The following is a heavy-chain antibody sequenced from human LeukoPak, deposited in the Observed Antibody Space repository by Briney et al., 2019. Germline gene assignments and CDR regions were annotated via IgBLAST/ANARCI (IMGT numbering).Heavy chain of an antibody. CDR3: ARTYDSSGYYLDY. V-gene: IGHV3-48*01. J-gene: IGHJ4*02. Sequence: GGSLRLSCAASGFTFSSYSMNWVRQAPGKGLEWVSYISSSSSTIYYADSVKGRFTISRDNAKNSLYLQMNSLRAEDTAVYYCARTYDSSGYYLDYWGQGTLVTVSS. CDR1: GFTFSSYS. D-gene: IGHD3-22*01. CDR2: ISSSSSTI.